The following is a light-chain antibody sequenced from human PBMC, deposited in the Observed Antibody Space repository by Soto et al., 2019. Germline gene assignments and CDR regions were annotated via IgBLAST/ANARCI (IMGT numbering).Light chain of an antibody. Sequence: SYELTQAPSVSVAPGQTASITCGANNIGVRSVHWHQKKPGQAPVLVVYDDDARPSGIPGRFSGSNSGNTATLTITRVEAGDEADYYCQVWDDSRDQQAFGRGTKLTVL. V-gene: IGLV3-21*02. CDR3: QVWDDSRDQQA. J-gene: IGLJ3*02. CDR1: NIGVRS. CDR2: DDD.